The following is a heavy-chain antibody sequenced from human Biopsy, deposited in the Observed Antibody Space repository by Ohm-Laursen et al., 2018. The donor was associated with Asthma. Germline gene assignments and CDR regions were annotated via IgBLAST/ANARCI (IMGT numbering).Heavy chain of an antibody. V-gene: IGHV3-53*01. D-gene: IGHD3/OR15-3a*01. CDR2: IYSGGTS. CDR3: ARVPAGFWTGYLASPDH. Sequence: SLRLSCAASGFTVSRDHMFWVRQAPGKGPEWVSVIYSGGTSHTADSARGRFTISRDDATNSLYLQMNSLRSGDTAVYYCARVPAGFWTGYLASPDHWGQGTLVAVSS. CDR1: GFTVSRDH. J-gene: IGHJ4*02.